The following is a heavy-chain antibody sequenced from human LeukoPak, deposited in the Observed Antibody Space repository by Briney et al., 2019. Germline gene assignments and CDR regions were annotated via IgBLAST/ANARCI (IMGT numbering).Heavy chain of an antibody. Sequence: ASVKVSCKASGYTFTSYGISWVRQAPGQGLEWMGWISAYNGNTNYAQKLQGRVTMTTDTSTSTAYMELRSLRSDDTAVYYCARSLGYCSSTSCSFYYWGQETLVTVSS. CDR3: ARSLGYCSSTSCSFYY. J-gene: IGHJ4*02. CDR2: ISAYNGNT. D-gene: IGHD2-2*01. V-gene: IGHV1-18*01. CDR1: GYTFTSYG.